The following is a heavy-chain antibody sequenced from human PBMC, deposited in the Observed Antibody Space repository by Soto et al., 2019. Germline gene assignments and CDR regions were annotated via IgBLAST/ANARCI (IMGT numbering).Heavy chain of an antibody. CDR3: ARYIWFGESKYFDY. Sequence: PSETLSLTCTVSGGSISSGGYYWSWIRQHPGKGLEWIGYIYYSGSTYYNPSLKSRVTISVDTSKDQFSLKLSSVTAADTAVYYRARYIWFGESKYFDYWGQGTLVTVSS. CDR1: GGSISSGGYY. J-gene: IGHJ4*02. D-gene: IGHD3-10*01. CDR2: IYYSGST. V-gene: IGHV4-31*03.